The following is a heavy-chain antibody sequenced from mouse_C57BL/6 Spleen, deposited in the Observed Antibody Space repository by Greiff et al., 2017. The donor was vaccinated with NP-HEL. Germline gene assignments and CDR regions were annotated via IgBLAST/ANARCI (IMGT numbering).Heavy chain of an antibody. CDR1: GYTFTSYW. J-gene: IGHJ2*01. CDR2: IYPGSGST. CDR3: ARFVIYDGYFSDY. Sequence: QVQLQQSGAELVKPGASVKMSCKASGYTFTSYWITWVKQRPGQGLEWIGDIYPGSGSTNYNEKFKSKATLTVDTSSSTAYMQLSSLTSEDSAVYYCARFVIYDGYFSDYWGQGTTLTVSS. V-gene: IGHV1-55*01. D-gene: IGHD2-3*01.